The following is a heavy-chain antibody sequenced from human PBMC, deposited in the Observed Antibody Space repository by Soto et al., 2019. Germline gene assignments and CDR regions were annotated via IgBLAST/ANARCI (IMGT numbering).Heavy chain of an antibody. CDR3: ANVDTAMVIGY. J-gene: IGHJ4*02. Sequence: EVQLVESGGGLVQPGGSLRLSCAASGFTFSSYEMNWVRQAPGKGLEWVSYISSSGSTIYYADSVKGRFTISRDNAKNSLYLQMNSLRAEDTAVYYCANVDTAMVIGYWGQGTLVTVSS. V-gene: IGHV3-48*03. CDR1: GFTFSSYE. CDR2: ISSSGSTI. D-gene: IGHD5-18*01.